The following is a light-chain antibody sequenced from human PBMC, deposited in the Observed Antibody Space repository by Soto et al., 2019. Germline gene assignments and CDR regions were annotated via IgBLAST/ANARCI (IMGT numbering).Light chain of an antibody. Sequence: QPVLTQSPSASASLGASVKLTCTLSSGHSSYAIAWHQQQPEKGPRYLMKLNSDGSHSKGDGIPDRFSGSSSGAERYLTISGLHSEDGATFSVQPWGTGFLVSGGGTSSPS. CDR2: LNSDGSH. V-gene: IGLV4-69*01. J-gene: IGLJ2*01. CDR3: QPWGTGFLV. CDR1: SGHSSYA.